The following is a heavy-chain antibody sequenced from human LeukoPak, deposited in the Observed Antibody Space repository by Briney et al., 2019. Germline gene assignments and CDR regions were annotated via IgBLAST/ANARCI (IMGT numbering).Heavy chain of an antibody. D-gene: IGHD4-17*01. J-gene: IGHJ4*02. CDR2: ITSSSSTL. V-gene: IGHV3-48*04. Sequence: GGSLRLSCSAPGFPFSIYSMNWVRHAPGKGPEWISYITSSSSTLYYADSVNRRFTISRDNAKNSLYLQMSGLRVEDTAVYYCARDSASPPVTFDYWGRGTLVTVSS. CDR3: ARDSASPPVTFDY. CDR1: GFPFSIYS.